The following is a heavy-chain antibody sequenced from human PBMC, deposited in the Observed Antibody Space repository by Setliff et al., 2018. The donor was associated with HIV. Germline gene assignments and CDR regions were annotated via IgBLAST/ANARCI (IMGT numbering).Heavy chain of an antibody. D-gene: IGHD3-10*01. Sequence: SVKVSCKASGGTLNDYAVTWVRQAPGQGLDVVGEIIPLFGTRNYVQRFQCRIAITTYESTATAYMDLSGLTSEDTAMYYCAFSIYRSGSYSFIFDYWGQGTLVTV. V-gene: IGHV1-69*05. CDR2: IIPLFGTR. CDR3: AFSIYRSGSYSFIFDY. J-gene: IGHJ4*02. CDR1: GGTLNDYA.